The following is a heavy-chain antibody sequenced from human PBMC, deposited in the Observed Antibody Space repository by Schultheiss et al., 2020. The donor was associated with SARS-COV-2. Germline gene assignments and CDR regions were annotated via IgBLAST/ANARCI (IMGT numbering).Heavy chain of an antibody. V-gene: IGHV3-23*01. CDR1: GFTFSSYA. CDR3: AKVEGYCSSTSCSHYYYGMDV. J-gene: IGHJ6*02. CDR2: ISGSGGST. D-gene: IGHD2-2*01. Sequence: GESLKISCAASGFTFSSYAVSWVRQAPGKGLEWVSAISGSGGSTYYADSVKGRFTISRDNSKNTLYLQMNSLRAEDTAVYYCAKVEGYCSSTSCSHYYYGMDVWGQGTTVTVSS.